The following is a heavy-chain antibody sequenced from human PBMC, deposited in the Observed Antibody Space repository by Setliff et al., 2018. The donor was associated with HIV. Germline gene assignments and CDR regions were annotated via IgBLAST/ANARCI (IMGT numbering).Heavy chain of an antibody. Sequence: ASVKVSCKASGYTFTDYVIHWVRQAPGQRPEWMAWIITGNGDTHYSQKFRDRVTVTRDTSANTAFMELNTLTSEDTAVYYCARDSRLQHYYFDYWGQGTLVTVSS. J-gene: IGHJ4*02. V-gene: IGHV1-3*04. CDR3: ARDSRLQHYYFDY. D-gene: IGHD4-4*01. CDR2: IITGNGDT. CDR1: GYTFTDYV.